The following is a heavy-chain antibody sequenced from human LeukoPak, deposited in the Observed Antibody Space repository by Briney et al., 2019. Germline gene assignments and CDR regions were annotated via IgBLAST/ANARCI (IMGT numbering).Heavy chain of an antibody. J-gene: IGHJ4*02. D-gene: IGHD2-21*01. CDR1: GFTFSSYA. CDR3: ATVKGYSGDPREYIFDF. V-gene: IGHV3-23*01. Sequence: GGSLRLSCAASGFTFSSYAMSWVRQPPGKGLEWVSALSGSGGTTYNADSVKGRFTISRDNSKNTVYLQMNSLRAEDTAVYYCATVKGYSGDPREYIFDFWGQGTLVTVSS. CDR2: LSGSGGTT.